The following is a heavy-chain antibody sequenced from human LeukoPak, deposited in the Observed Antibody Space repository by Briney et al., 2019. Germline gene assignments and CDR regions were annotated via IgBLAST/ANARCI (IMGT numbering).Heavy chain of an antibody. CDR3: ARDVPHNWFDT. Sequence: GGSLRLSCAASGITFGNNWMHWVRQGPGKGLVWISRINSDGGGAIYADSVKGRFTVSRDNAKNTLYLQMNSLRAEDTAVYYCARDVPHNWFDTWGQGTLVTVTS. CDR1: GITFGNNW. V-gene: IGHV3-74*01. J-gene: IGHJ5*02. CDR2: INSDGGGA.